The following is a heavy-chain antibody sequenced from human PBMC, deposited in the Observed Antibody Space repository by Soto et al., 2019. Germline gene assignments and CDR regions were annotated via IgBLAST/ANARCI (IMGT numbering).Heavy chain of an antibody. CDR2: ISGSGATI. V-gene: IGHV3-11*01. Sequence: QVQLVESGGGLVKPGGSLRLSCAASGFTFSDYYMTWIRQAPGKGLEWVSKISGSGATIYYADSVKGRFTVSRDNAKNSVYLQMDSLRAEDRAVYSCRAAPFYYAPAYGGKGPLLTVSS. CDR1: GFTFSDYY. CDR3: RAAPFYYAPAY. J-gene: IGHJ4*02. D-gene: IGHD3-10*01.